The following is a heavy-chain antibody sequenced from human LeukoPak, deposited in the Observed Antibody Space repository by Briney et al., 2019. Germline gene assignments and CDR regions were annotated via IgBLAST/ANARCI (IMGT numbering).Heavy chain of an antibody. CDR3: ARCAYGEDYFDY. CDR1: EFTFSHYG. V-gene: IGHV3-30*03. CDR2: ISNDGADK. D-gene: IGHD4-17*01. Sequence: PGGSLRLSCAASEFTFSHYGMHWVRQAPGKGLEWVALISNDGADKSCADSVKGRFTISRDNAKNSLYLQMNSLRDEDTAVYYCARCAYGEDYFDYWGQGTLVTVSS. J-gene: IGHJ4*02.